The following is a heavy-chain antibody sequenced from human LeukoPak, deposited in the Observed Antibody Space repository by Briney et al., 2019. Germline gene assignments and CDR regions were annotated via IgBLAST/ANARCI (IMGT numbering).Heavy chain of an antibody. CDR1: GFTFSR. CDR2: IKQDGSEK. J-gene: IGHJ4*02. CDR3: ARSFTPYQPLDVLDY. Sequence: PGGSLRLSCAASGFTFSRMSWVRQAPGKGLEWVANIKQDGSEKYYVDSVKGRFTISRDNAKNSLYLQMNSLRVEDTAVYYCARSFTPYQPLDVLDYWGQGTLVTVSS. V-gene: IGHV3-7*01. D-gene: IGHD2-2*01.